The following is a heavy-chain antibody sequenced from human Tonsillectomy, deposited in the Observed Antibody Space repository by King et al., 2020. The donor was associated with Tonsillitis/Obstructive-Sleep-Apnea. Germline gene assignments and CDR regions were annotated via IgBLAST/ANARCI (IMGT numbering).Heavy chain of an antibody. J-gene: IGHJ4*02. CDR3: VRDDKDGRHLDY. CDR1: GYTFTTNY. Sequence: VQLVQSGAEVKKPGASVKVSCKASGYTFTTNYVHWVRQAPGQGLEWMGIINPSDSITTYTQKFQGRVTITRDTSTSTVNMELGSLRAEDTAVYYCVRDDKDGRHLDYWGQGSLVSVSS. CDR2: INPSDSIT. D-gene: IGHD2-15*01. V-gene: IGHV1-46*01.